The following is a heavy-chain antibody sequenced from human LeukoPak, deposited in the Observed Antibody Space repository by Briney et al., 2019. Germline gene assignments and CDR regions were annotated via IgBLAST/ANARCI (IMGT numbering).Heavy chain of an antibody. CDR2: ISTSGTTT. J-gene: IGHJ4*02. CDR3: ARAASTGTVDY. CDR1: GFTFSSYW. V-gene: IGHV3-48*04. D-gene: IGHD6-13*01. Sequence: GGSLRLSCAASGFTFSSYWMSWVRQAPGKGLEWVSYISTSGTTTYYGDSVKGRFTISRDNAKNSLYLQMNSLRAEDTALYYCARAASTGTVDYWGQGTLVTVSS.